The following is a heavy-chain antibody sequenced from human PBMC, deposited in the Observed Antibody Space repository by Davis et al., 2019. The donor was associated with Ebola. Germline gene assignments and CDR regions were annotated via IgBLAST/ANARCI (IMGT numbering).Heavy chain of an antibody. CDR3: ARALRYCSSTSCLGGS. CDR2: ISGSGADT. CDR1: GFTFKSYV. J-gene: IGHJ4*02. Sequence: GEFLKISCAVSGFTFKSYVMSWVRPAPGQGLEWVSSISGSGADTYSADSVKGRFTISRDNSKNTLYLQMNSLRAEDTAVYYCARALRYCSSTSCLGGSWGQGTLVTVSS. D-gene: IGHD2-2*01. V-gene: IGHV3-23*01.